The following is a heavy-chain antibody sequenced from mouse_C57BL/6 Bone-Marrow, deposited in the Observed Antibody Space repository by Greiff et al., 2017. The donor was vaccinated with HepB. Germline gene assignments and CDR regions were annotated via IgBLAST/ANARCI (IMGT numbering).Heavy chain of an antibody. J-gene: IGHJ1*03. CDR1: GFTFSDYG. D-gene: IGHD1-1*01. V-gene: IGHV5-17*01. CDR2: ISSGSSTI. Sequence: EVKLQESGGGLVKPGGSLKLSCAASGFTFSDYGMHWVRQAPEKGLEWVAYISSGSSTIYYADTVKGRFTISRDNAKNTLFLQRTSLRSEDTAMYYCARSRHGSSYGFDVWGTGTTVTVSS. CDR3: ARSRHGSSYGFDV.